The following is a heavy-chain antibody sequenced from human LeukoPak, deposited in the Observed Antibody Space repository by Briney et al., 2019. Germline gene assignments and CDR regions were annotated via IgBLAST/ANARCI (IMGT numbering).Heavy chain of an antibody. J-gene: IGHJ5*02. CDR3: ARDRVFDGRDSSWLFWFDP. D-gene: IGHD6-13*01. CDR2: ISGYNGNT. Sequence: AASVKVACKASGYTFASYGITWVRQAPGQGLEWMGWISGYNGNTKYAQRFQGRVTMTTDTSTSTAYMELRSLRSDDAAVDYCARDRVFDGRDSSWLFWFDPWGQGTLVTVSS. CDR1: GYTFASYG. V-gene: IGHV1-18*04.